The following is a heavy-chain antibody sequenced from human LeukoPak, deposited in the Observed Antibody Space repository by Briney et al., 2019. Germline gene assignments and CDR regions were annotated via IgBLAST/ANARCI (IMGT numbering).Heavy chain of an antibody. V-gene: IGHV4-59*01. CDR1: GGSIGTDY. D-gene: IGHD1-26*01. CDR2: IYYSGSS. Sequence: PSETLSLTCTVSGGSIGTDYWSWIRQSPGKGLEWIGYIYYSGSSNYNPSLKSRVTISVDSSKSQFSLKLSFVTPAGPAVYYCARGGQGPTTWSFDSWGQGTLVTVSS. CDR3: ARGGQGPTTWSFDS. J-gene: IGHJ4*02.